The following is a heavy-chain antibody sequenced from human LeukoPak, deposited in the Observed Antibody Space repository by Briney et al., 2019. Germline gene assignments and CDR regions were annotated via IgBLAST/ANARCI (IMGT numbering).Heavy chain of an antibody. Sequence: PGGSLRLSCAASGFTFSSYGMHWVRQAPGKGLEWVAVISYDGSNKYYADSVKGRFTISRDNSKNTLYLQMNSLRAEDTAIYYCARDLSEKYSIDYWGQGTLVTVSS. D-gene: IGHD2-15*01. CDR3: ARDLSEKYSIDY. CDR2: ISYDGSNK. CDR1: GFTFSSYG. V-gene: IGHV3-30*03. J-gene: IGHJ4*02.